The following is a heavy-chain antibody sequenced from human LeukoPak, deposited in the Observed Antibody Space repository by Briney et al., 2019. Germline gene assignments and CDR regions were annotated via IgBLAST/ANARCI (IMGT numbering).Heavy chain of an antibody. V-gene: IGHV3-15*01. J-gene: IGHJ4*02. D-gene: IGHD3-22*01. Sequence: GGSLRLSCAASGFTFSNAWMSWVRQAPGKGLEWVGRIKSKTDGGTTDYAAPVKGRFTISRDDSKNTLYLQMNSLKTEDTAVYYCTAERYDSSGYYLYFDYWGQGTLVTVSS. CDR2: IKSKTDGGTT. CDR3: TAERYDSSGYYLYFDY. CDR1: GFTFSNAW.